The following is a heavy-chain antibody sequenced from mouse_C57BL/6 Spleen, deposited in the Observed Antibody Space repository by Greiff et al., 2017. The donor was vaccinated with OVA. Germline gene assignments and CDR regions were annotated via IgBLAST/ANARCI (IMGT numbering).Heavy chain of an antibody. D-gene: IGHD1-1*01. CDR2: IYPGDGDT. Sequence: VQLQQSGPELVKPGASVKISCKASGYAFSSSWMNWVKQRPGKGLEWIGRIYPGDGDTNYNGKFKGKATLTADKSSSTAYMQLSSLTSEDSAVDFCASHYYGSEDYFDYWGQGTTLTVSS. V-gene: IGHV1-82*01. CDR1: GYAFSSSW. J-gene: IGHJ2*01. CDR3: ASHYYGSEDYFDY.